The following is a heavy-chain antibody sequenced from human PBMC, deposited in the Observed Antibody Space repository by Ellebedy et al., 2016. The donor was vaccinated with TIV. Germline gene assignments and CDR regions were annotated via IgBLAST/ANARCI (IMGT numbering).Heavy chain of an antibody. J-gene: IGHJ4*02. CDR3: AKDGAARDPDFDY. Sequence: GESLKISCAASGFTFSGFAMHWVRQAPGKGLEWLSVINRDGFNTYYADSVKGRFTISRDNSQNTLYLHMNNLRAEDTAVYYCAKDGAARDPDFDYWGQGTLVTVSS. D-gene: IGHD6-6*01. V-gene: IGHV3-23*03. CDR1: GFTFSGFA. CDR2: INRDGFNT.